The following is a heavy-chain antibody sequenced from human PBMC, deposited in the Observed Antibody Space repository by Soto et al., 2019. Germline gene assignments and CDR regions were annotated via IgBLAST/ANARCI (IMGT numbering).Heavy chain of an antibody. D-gene: IGHD7-27*01. CDR2: IKQDGSEK. V-gene: IGHV3-7*03. J-gene: IGHJ3*02. CDR1: GFNFSSYW. Sequence: GGSLRLSCAASGFNFSSYWMSWVRQAPGKGLEWVANIKQDGSEKYYVDSVKGRFTISRDNAKNSLYLQMNSLRAEDTAVYYCARDAKLGSDAFDIWGQGTMVTVSS. CDR3: ARDAKLGSDAFDI.